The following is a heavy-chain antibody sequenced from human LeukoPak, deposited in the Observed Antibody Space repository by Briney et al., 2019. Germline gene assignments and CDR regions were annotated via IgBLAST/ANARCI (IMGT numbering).Heavy chain of an antibody. V-gene: IGHV3-20*04. CDR1: GFTFDDYG. D-gene: IGHD6-13*01. Sequence: GGSLRLSCAASGFTFDDYGMSWVRQAPGKGREWVSGINWNGGSTGYADSVKGRFTISRDNAKNSLYLQMNSLRAEDTALYYCARVHGQQLVFHYFDYWGQGTLVTVSS. CDR2: INWNGGST. CDR3: ARVHGQQLVFHYFDY. J-gene: IGHJ4*02.